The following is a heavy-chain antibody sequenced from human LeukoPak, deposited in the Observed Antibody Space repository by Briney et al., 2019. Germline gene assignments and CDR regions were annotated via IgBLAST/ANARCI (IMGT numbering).Heavy chain of an antibody. CDR3: ARRGPKYYDSSGLADY. CDR1: GFTFSSYA. Sequence: PGGSLRLSCAASGFTFSSYAMHWVRQAPGKGLEWVAVIWYDGSNKYYADSVKGRFTISRDNSKNTLYLQMNSLRAEDTAVYYCARRGPKYYDSSGLADYWGQGTLVTVSS. D-gene: IGHD3-22*01. V-gene: IGHV3-33*08. J-gene: IGHJ4*02. CDR2: IWYDGSNK.